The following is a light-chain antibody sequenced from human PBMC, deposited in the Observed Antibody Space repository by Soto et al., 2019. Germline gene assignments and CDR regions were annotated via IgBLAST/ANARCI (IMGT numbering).Light chain of an antibody. CDR3: AAWDDSLSVYYV. CDR1: SSNIGSNY. CDR2: RNN. V-gene: IGLV1-47*01. J-gene: IGLJ1*01. Sequence: QSVLTKPPSASGTPVQRVTISCSGSSSNIGSNYVYWYQQLPGTAPKLLIYRNNQRPSGVPDRFSGSKSGTSASLAISGLRSEDEADYYCAAWDDSLSVYYVFGPGTKVTVL.